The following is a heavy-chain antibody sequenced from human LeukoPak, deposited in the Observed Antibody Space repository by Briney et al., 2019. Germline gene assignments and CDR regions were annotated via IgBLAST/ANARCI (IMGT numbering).Heavy chain of an antibody. Sequence: SETLSLTCTVSGGSISGYYGGWIRQPAGKGLEWIGRIYTSGSTNYNPSLKSRVTISVDKSTNQFPLKLSSVTAADTAVYYCARGEYCSGDNCYYYYYYMDVWGKGTTVTVSS. CDR2: IYTSGST. CDR1: GGSISGYY. CDR3: ARGEYCSGDNCYYYYYYMDV. J-gene: IGHJ6*03. V-gene: IGHV4-4*07. D-gene: IGHD2-15*01.